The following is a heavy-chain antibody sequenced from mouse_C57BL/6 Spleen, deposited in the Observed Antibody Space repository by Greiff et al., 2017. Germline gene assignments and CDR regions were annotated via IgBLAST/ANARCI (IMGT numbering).Heavy chain of an antibody. Sequence: EVQRVESGGGLVKPGGSLKLSCAASGFTFSDYGMHWVRQAPEKGLEWVAYISSGSSTIYYADTVKGRFTISRDNAKNTLFLQMTSLRSEDTAMYYCARTYYDYRYAMDYWGQGTSVTVSS. V-gene: IGHV5-17*01. D-gene: IGHD2-4*01. CDR3: ARTYYDYRYAMDY. CDR2: ISSGSSTI. J-gene: IGHJ4*01. CDR1: GFTFSDYG.